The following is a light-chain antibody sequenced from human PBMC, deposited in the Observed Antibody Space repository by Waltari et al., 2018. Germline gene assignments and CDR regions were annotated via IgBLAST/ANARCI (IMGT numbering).Light chain of an antibody. V-gene: IGKV3-20*01. CDR3: LQYGVFPAFPAT. Sequence: EIVLTQSPGTLSLSPGERATLSCRASQSVKSDFLDWYQQKRGQAPRRVIYAGSTRATGTPDRFSGSESGTDFTLTLSRLVPEDFAVYYCLQYGVFPAFPATFGGGTNVEIK. J-gene: IGKJ4*01. CDR1: QSVKSDF. CDR2: AGS.